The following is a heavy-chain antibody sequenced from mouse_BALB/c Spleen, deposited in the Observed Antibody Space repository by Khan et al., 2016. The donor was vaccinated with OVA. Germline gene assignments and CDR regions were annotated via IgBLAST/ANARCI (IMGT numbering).Heavy chain of an antibody. CDR2: IYPGGGYT. CDR3: ERRGAARATWDYFDY. V-gene: IGHV1-63*02. D-gene: IGHD3-1*01. CDR1: GYTFTNYW. Sequence: QVQLQQSGAELVRPGTSVKMSCKAAGYTFTNYWIGWVKQRPGHGLEWIGDIYPGGGYTNYNEKFKGKATLTADTSSSTAYMQVSSLTSEDSDIYYCERRGAARATWDYFDYWGQGTTLTVSS. J-gene: IGHJ2*01.